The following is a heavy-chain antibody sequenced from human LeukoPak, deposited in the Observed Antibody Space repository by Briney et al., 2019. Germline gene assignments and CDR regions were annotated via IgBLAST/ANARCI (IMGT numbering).Heavy chain of an antibody. CDR2: INPDNGNT. Sequence: ASVKVSCKASGYTFTRYGISWVRQAPGHGLEWMGWINPDNGNTNYAQKLQGRVTMTADTSTSTAYMELRSLRSDDTAVYYCATYYCSSTSCYPYYFDYWGQGTLVTVSS. J-gene: IGHJ4*02. V-gene: IGHV1-18*01. D-gene: IGHD2-2*01. CDR1: GYTFTRYG. CDR3: ATYYCSSTSCYPYYFDY.